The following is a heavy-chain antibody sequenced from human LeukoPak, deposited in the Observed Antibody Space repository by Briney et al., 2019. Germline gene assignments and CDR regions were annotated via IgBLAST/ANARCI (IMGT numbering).Heavy chain of an antibody. Sequence: ASVKVSCKASGGTFSNYAISWVRQAPGQGLEWMGGIIPIFGTANYAQKFQGRVTITADESTSTAYMELSSLRSEDTAVYYCASVRAPSYDSSGYYPDYWGQGTLVTVSS. V-gene: IGHV1-69*01. CDR2: IIPIFGTA. CDR3: ASVRAPSYDSSGYYPDY. D-gene: IGHD3-22*01. J-gene: IGHJ4*02. CDR1: GGTFSNYA.